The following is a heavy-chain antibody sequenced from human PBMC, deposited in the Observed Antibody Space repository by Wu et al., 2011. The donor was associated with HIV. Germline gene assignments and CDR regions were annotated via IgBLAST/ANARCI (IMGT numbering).Heavy chain of an antibody. Sequence: EVQLVQSGAEVKKPGATVEISCKVSGYTFSDYYMHWVQQAPGKGLEWMGLVDPEDGETIYAEKFQGRVTITADTSTDTAYMELSSLRSEDTAVYYCATAGGRSSGLHDAFDIWGQGTMVTVSS. CDR3: ATAGGRSSGLHDAFDI. CDR2: VDPEDGET. D-gene: IGHD3-22*01. J-gene: IGHJ3*02. V-gene: IGHV1-69-2*01. CDR1: GYTFSDYY.